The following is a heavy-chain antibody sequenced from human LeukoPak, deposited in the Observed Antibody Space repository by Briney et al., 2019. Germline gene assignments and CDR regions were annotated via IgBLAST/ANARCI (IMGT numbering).Heavy chain of an antibody. CDR1: GFTFSSYE. Sequence: PGGSLRLSCAASGFTFSSYEMNWVRQAPGKGLEWVSYISRSGSTIYYADSVGGRFTISRDNAKNSLYLQMNSLRAEDTAVYYCARVSGYCSSSSCHAYSDNWGQGTLVTVSS. D-gene: IGHD2-2*01. CDR3: ARVSGYCSSSSCHAYSDN. V-gene: IGHV3-48*03. J-gene: IGHJ4*02. CDR2: ISRSGSTI.